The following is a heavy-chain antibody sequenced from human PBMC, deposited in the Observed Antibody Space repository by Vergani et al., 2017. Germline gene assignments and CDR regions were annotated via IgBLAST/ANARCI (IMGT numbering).Heavy chain of an antibody. Sequence: QVQLVQSGAEVKKPGASVKVSCKASGYTFTSYAMHWVRQAPGQRLAWMGWINAGNGNTKYSQKFQGRVTMTRDTSASTAYMELSSLRSEDTAVYYCARGPKLLWFGELLNWGQGTLVTVSS. CDR3: ARGPKLLWFGELLN. CDR2: INAGNGNT. J-gene: IGHJ4*02. D-gene: IGHD3-10*01. CDR1: GYTFTSYA. V-gene: IGHV1-3*01.